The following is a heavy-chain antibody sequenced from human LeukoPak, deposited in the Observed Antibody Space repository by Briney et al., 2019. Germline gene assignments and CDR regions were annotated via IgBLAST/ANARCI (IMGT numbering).Heavy chain of an antibody. J-gene: IGHJ6*02. V-gene: IGHV3-30*18. CDR3: AKGPRDSSGWYYYYYGMDV. CDR1: GFTFSSYG. Sequence: GGSLRLSCAASGFTFSSYGMHWVRQAPGKGLEWVAVTSYDGSNKYYADSVKGRFTISRDNSKNTLYLQMNSLRAEDTAVYYCAKGPRDSSGWYYYYYGMDVWGQGTTVTVSS. D-gene: IGHD6-19*01. CDR2: TSYDGSNK.